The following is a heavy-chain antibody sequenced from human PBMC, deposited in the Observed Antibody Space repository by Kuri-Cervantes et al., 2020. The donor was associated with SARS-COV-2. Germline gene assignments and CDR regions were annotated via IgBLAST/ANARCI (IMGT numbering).Heavy chain of an antibody. CDR1: GFTFSSYG. CDR3: AKGYYDSSGYRTLDY. CDR2: ISYDGSNK. D-gene: IGHD3-22*01. Sequence: LSLTCAASGFTFSSYGMHWVRQSPGKGLEWVAVISYDGSNKYYADSVKGRFTISRDNSKNTLYLQMNSLRVEDTAVYYCAKGYYDSSGYRTLDYWGQGTLVTVSS. J-gene: IGHJ4*02. V-gene: IGHV3-30*18.